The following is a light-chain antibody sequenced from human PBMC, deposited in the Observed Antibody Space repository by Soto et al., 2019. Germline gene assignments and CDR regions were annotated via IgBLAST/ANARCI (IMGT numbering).Light chain of an antibody. CDR1: QSVSSN. CDR3: QQYNNWPPYT. V-gene: IGKV3-15*01. Sequence: EIVMTQSPATLSVSPGERATLSCRASQSVSSNLAWYQQKPGQAPGLLMYGASTRATGIPARFSGSGSGTKFTLTISSLQSEDFAVYYCQQYNNWPPYTFGQGTKLEIK. CDR2: GAS. J-gene: IGKJ2*01.